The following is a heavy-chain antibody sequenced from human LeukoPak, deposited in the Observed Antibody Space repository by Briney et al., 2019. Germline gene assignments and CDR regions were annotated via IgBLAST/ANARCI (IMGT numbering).Heavy chain of an antibody. CDR3: ARTTYYYDSIGYYWFDY. CDR1: GFTFSSYN. J-gene: IGHJ4*02. CDR2: ISSSSGTI. Sequence: GGSLRLSCAASGFTFSSYNMNWVRQAPGKGLEWVSYISSSSGTIFYADSVQGRFTISRDNAKNSLYLQMDSLRAEDTAVYYCARTTYYYDSIGYYWFDYWGQGTLVTVSS. V-gene: IGHV3-48*01. D-gene: IGHD3-22*01.